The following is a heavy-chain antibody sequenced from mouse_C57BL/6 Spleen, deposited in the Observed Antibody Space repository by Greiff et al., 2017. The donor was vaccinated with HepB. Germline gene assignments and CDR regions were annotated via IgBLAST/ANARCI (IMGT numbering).Heavy chain of an antibody. J-gene: IGHJ4*01. D-gene: IGHD2-5*01. V-gene: IGHV1-80*01. CDR3: ARGDYSNYYYAMDY. Sequence: QVQLQQSGAELVKPGASVKISCKASGYAFSSYWMNWVKQRPGKGLEWIGQIYPGDGDTNYNGKFKGKATLTADKSSSTAYMQLSSLTSEDSAVYFCARGDYSNYYYAMDYWGQGTSVTVSS. CDR2: IYPGDGDT. CDR1: GYAFSSYW.